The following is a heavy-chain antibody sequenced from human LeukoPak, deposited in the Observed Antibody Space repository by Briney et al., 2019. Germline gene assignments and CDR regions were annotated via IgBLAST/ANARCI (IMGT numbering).Heavy chain of an antibody. CDR1: GFTFSSHG. V-gene: IGHV3-23*01. J-gene: IGHJ5*02. CDR2: ISGSGGIR. Sequence: GGALRLSCGASGFTFSSHGMSWVRQAPGKGLEWVSAISGSGGIRYYADSVKGRFTISRDNPKNTVYLQMNSLRAEDTAVYYCAKEGGGYCSSSSCWGVWFDPWGQGTLVTVSS. D-gene: IGHD2-2*01. CDR3: AKEGGGYCSSSSCWGVWFDP.